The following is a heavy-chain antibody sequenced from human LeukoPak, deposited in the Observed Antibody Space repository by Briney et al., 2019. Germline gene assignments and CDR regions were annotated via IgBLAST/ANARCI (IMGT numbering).Heavy chain of an antibody. D-gene: IGHD5-12*01. J-gene: IGHJ4*02. CDR2: IYTSGST. V-gene: IGHV4-61*02. CDR1: GGSISSGSYY. CDR3: ARSGSGYLRYYFDY. Sequence: SVTLSLTCTVSGGSISSGSYYWSWIRQHAGKGLEWIGRIYTSGSTNYNPSPKSRVTMSVDTSKNQFSLKLSSVTAADTAVYYCARSGSGYLRYYFDYWGQGTLVTVSS.